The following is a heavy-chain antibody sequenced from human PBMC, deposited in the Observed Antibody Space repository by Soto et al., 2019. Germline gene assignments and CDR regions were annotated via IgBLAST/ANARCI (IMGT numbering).Heavy chain of an antibody. V-gene: IGHV3-23*01. J-gene: IGHJ2*01. Sequence: EVQLLESGGGLVQPGGSLRLSCAASGFTFSIYAMSWVRQAPGKGLEWVSAISGSGGSIYFANSVKGRFTISRDNSKDTMYLQMKGVGGGERGVCGGGGGGSCGDDCRAGTFRFFDLWGRGTLVTVSS. CDR2: ISGSGGSI. CDR1: GFTFSIYA. D-gene: IGHD2-21*02. CDR3: GGGGSCGDDCRAGTFRFFDL.